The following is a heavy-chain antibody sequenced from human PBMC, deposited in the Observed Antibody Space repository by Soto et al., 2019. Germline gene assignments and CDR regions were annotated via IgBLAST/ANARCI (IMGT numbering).Heavy chain of an antibody. CDR2: ISSSGSYI. D-gene: IGHD2-2*01. V-gene: IGHV3-21*01. CDR1: GFTFSSYS. J-gene: IGHJ6*02. Sequence: VQLVESGGGLVKPGGSLRLSCAASGFTFSSYSMNWVRQAPGKGLEWVSSISSSGSYIYYADSVKGRLTISRDNTKNSLSMQMDSLRAEDTAVYYCSREGTASWSYYGMDVWGQGTPVTVSS. CDR3: SREGTASWSYYGMDV.